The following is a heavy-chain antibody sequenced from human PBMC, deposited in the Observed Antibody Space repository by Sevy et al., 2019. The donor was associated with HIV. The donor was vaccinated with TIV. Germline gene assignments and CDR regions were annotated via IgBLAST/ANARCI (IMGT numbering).Heavy chain of an antibody. CDR2: IRSKAYGGTT. D-gene: IGHD1-26*01. CDR3: TRVEGAADWGMDV. V-gene: IGHV3-49*04. Sequence: GGSLRLSCRASGFIFDDYTMSWVRQAPGKGLEWVAFIRSKAYGGTTEYAASVKGRFTISRDESKSIAYLQMNSLKTGDTAVYYCTRVEGAADWGMDVWGQGTTVTVSS. CDR1: GFIFDDYT. J-gene: IGHJ6*02.